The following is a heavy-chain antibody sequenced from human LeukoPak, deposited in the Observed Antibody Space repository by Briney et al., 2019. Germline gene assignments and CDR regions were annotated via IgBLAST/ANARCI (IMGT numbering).Heavy chain of an antibody. Sequence: GGSLRLSCAASGFTFSSYSMNWVRQAPGKGLEWVSYISSSSSTIYYADSVKGRFTISGDNAKNSLYLQMNSLRAEDTAVYYCARDSGYAFDIWGQGTMVTVSS. CDR1: GFTFSSYS. CDR2: ISSSSSTI. J-gene: IGHJ3*02. V-gene: IGHV3-48*01. D-gene: IGHD1-26*01. CDR3: ARDSGYAFDI.